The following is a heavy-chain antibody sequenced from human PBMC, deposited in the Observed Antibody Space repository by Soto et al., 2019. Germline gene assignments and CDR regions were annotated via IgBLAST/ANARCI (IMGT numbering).Heavy chain of an antibody. CDR2: IYSGGST. D-gene: IGHD6-13*01. CDR1: GFTVSSNY. V-gene: IGHV3-66*01. Sequence: EVQLVESGGGLVQPGGSLRLSCAASGFTVSSNYMSWVRQAPGKGLEWVSVIYSGGSTYYADSVKGRFTISRDNSKNTLYLQMNSLRAEDTAVYYCARDSRSSWYGWHRRAFDIWGQGTMVTVSS. CDR3: ARDSRSSWYGWHRRAFDI. J-gene: IGHJ3*02.